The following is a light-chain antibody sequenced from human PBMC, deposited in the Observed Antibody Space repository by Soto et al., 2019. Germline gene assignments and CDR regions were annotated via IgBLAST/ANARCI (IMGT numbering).Light chain of an antibody. Sequence: QSALTQPPSASGSPGQSVTISCTGTSSDVGGYDYVSWYQQHPGKAPKLMIYGVSKRPSGVPDRFSGSKSGNTASLTVSGLQPEDEADYYCSSFAGSITYVFGTGNKLTVL. CDR2: GVS. V-gene: IGLV2-8*01. J-gene: IGLJ1*01. CDR1: SSDVGGYDY. CDR3: SSFAGSITYV.